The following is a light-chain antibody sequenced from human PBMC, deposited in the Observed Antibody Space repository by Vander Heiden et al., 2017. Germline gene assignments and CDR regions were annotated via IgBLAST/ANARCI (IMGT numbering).Light chain of an antibody. CDR2: DAS. CDR1: QGISSA. Sequence: AIQLTQSPSSLSASVGDRVTITCRASQGISSALAWYQQKPGKAPKLLIYDASSLESGVPSRFSGSGAGTDFTLTISSLQPEDLASYYCQQFNSYPPIFTFGHGTKVDIK. V-gene: IGKV1-13*02. J-gene: IGKJ3*01. CDR3: QQFNSYPPIFT.